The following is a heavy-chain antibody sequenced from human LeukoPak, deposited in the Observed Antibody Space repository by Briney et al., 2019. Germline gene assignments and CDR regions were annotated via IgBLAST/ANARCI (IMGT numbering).Heavy chain of an antibody. Sequence: SVKVSCKASGGTFSSYAISWVRQAPGQGLEWMGRIIPIFGTANYAQKFQGRVTITTDESTSTAYMELSSLRSEDTAVYYCARFSVELRGGYYFDYWGQGTLVTVSS. V-gene: IGHV1-69*05. CDR1: GGTFSSYA. D-gene: IGHD1-7*01. CDR2: IIPIFGTA. J-gene: IGHJ4*02. CDR3: ARFSVELRGGYYFDY.